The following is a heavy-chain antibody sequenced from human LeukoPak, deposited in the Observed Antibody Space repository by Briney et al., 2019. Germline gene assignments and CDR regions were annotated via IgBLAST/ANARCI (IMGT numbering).Heavy chain of an antibody. CDR1: GGSISSGGYY. CDR3: ARARAARTPYFDY. J-gene: IGHJ4*02. CDR2: IYYSGST. V-gene: IGHV4-31*03. Sequence: SQTLSLTCTVSGGSISSGGYYWSWIRQHPGKGLEWIGYIYYSGSTYYNPSLKSRVTISVDRSKNQFSLKLSSVTAADTAVYYCARARAARTPYFDYWGQGTLVTVSS. D-gene: IGHD6-6*01.